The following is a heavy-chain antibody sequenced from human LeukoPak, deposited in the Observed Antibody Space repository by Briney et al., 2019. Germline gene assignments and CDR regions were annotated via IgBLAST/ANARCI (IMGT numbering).Heavy chain of an antibody. J-gene: IGHJ6*03. CDR3: ARSSTSLLWFGESNSDYYYYYMDV. Sequence: SETLSLTCTVSGGSISSSSYYWGWIRQPPGKGLEWIGSIYYSGSTYYNPSLKSRVTISVDTSKNQFSLKLSSVTAADTAVYYCARSSTSLLWFGESNSDYYYYYMDVWGKGTTVTVSS. D-gene: IGHD3-10*01. CDR2: IYYSGST. V-gene: IGHV4-39*01. CDR1: GGSISSSSYY.